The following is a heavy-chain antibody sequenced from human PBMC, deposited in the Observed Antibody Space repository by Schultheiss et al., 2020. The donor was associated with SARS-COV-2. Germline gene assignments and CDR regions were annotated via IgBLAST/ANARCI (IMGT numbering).Heavy chain of an antibody. Sequence: GGSLRLSCAASGFTFSSYAMSWVRQAPGKGLEWVSAISGSGGSTYYADSVKGRFTISRDNSKNTLYLQMNSLRAEDTAVYYCAKIHTYYDFWSGYSTNYYMDVWGKGTTVTVSS. V-gene: IGHV3-23*01. J-gene: IGHJ6*03. CDR2: ISGSGGST. D-gene: IGHD3-3*01. CDR3: AKIHTYYDFWSGYSTNYYMDV. CDR1: GFTFSSYA.